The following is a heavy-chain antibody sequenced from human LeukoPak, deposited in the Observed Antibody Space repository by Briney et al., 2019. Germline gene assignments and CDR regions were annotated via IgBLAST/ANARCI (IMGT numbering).Heavy chain of an antibody. J-gene: IGHJ6*02. D-gene: IGHD6-13*01. CDR3: ARAYSSSWYAYYYYGMDV. V-gene: IGHV4-59*01. CDR2: IYYSGST. Sequence: SETLSLTCTVSGGSISSYYWSWLRQPPGKGLEWIGYIYYSGSTNYNPSLKSRVTISVDTSKNQFSLKLSSVTAADTAVYYCARAYSSSWYAYYYYGMDVWGQGTTVTVSS. CDR1: GGSISSYY.